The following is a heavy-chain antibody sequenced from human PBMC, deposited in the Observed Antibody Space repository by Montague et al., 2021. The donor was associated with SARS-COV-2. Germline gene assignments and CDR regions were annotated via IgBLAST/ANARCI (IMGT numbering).Heavy chain of an antibody. J-gene: IGHJ4*02. CDR2: IYYSAST. V-gene: IGHV4-39*07. CDR1: GGSISSSSYY. D-gene: IGHD2-21*01. CDR3: AGDADCGGDCYSPVDY. Sequence: SETLSLTCTVSGGSISSSSYYWGWLRQPPGKGLEWIGSIYYSASTYSTPSLQSRVTISVATSKNQLSLKLSSVTAADTAVYSCAGDADCGGDCYSPVDYWGQGTLVTVSS.